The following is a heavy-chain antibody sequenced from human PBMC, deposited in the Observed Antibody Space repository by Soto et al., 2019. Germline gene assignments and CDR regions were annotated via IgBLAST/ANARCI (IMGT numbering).Heavy chain of an antibody. CDR3: ARRTSRFGELLLDP. Sequence: SETLSLTCTVSGGSISSSTYYWGWIRQSPGKGLEWIGSIYYSGSTNYNPSLKSRVTLSVDTSKNQFSLKLSSVTAADTAVYYCARRTSRFGELLLDPWGQGTLVTVSS. V-gene: IGHV4-39*07. D-gene: IGHD3-10*01. J-gene: IGHJ5*02. CDR1: GGSISSSTYY. CDR2: IYYSGST.